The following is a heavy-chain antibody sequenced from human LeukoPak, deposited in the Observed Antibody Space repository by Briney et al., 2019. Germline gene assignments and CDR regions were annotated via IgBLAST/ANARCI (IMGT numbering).Heavy chain of an antibody. CDR2: ISGSGGST. CDR1: GFTFSSYG. D-gene: IGHD3-3*01. Sequence: QPGGTLRLSCAASGFTFSSYGMSWVRQAPGKGLEWVSAISGSGGSTYYADSVKGRFTISRDNSKNTLYLQMNSLRAEDTAVYYCAKDRRATRFLVPMDVWGKGTTVTVSS. V-gene: IGHV3-23*01. J-gene: IGHJ6*03. CDR3: AKDRRATRFLVPMDV.